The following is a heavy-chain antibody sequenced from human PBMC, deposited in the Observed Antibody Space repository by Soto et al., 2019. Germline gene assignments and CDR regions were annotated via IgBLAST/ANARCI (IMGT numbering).Heavy chain of an antibody. CDR3: ARHGPHDSPGYYYFDY. V-gene: IGHV5-10-1*01. CDR2: IEPSDSYT. D-gene: IGHD3-22*01. Sequence: GESLKISCQGSGYTFTRYWISWVRQMPGKGLEWLGWIEPSDSYTVYNPSFQGHVAISADKSSSTAYLQWSSLKASDTAIYYCARHGPHDSPGYYYFDYWGQGALVTVSS. J-gene: IGHJ4*02. CDR1: GYTFTRYW.